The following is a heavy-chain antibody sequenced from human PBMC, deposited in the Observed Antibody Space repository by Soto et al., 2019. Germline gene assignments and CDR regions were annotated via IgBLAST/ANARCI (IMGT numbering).Heavy chain of an antibody. CDR1: GFTFSSYS. CDR3: ARGTSYPDY. D-gene: IGHD2-2*01. V-gene: IGHV3-48*02. Sequence: GGSLRLSCAASGFTFSSYSMSWVRQAPGKGLEWGSYISSSGNTIYYADSVKGRFTISRDNAKNSLYLQMNSLRDEDTAVYYCARGTSYPDYWGQGTLVTVSS. CDR2: ISSSGNTI. J-gene: IGHJ4*02.